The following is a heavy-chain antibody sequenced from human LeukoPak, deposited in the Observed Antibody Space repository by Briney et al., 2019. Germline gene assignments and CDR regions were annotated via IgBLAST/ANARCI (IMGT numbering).Heavy chain of an antibody. J-gene: IGHJ6*02. Sequence: PGGSLRLSCAASGFTFSSYAMSWVRQAPGKGLAWVSSISGSGSSTYYADSVKGRFTISRDTSRNTLYLQMNRLRAEDAAVYYCATGTLVRGVYYYGLDVWGQGTTVTVSS. CDR1: GFTFSSYA. CDR2: ISGSGSST. V-gene: IGHV3-23*01. CDR3: ATGTLVRGVYYYGLDV. D-gene: IGHD3-10*01.